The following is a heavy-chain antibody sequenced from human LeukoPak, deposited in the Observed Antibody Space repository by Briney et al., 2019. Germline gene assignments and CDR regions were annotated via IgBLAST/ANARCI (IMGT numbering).Heavy chain of an antibody. D-gene: IGHD3-3*01. CDR3: ASGRFLEEHAFDI. J-gene: IGHJ3*02. Sequence: GESLKISCKGSGYSFNSYWIGWLREMPGKGLEGMGIIYHGDSDTRYSPSFQGQVTISADKSISPAYLQWSSLKASDTAMYYCASGRFLEEHAFDIWGQGTLVTVSS. V-gene: IGHV5-51*01. CDR2: IYHGDSDT. CDR1: GYSFNSYW.